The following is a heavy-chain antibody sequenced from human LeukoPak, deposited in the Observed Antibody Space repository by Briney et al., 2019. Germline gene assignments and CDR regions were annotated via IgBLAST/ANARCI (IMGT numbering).Heavy chain of an antibody. CDR3: AKDLGRYRNNYFDY. CDR2: ISGSGGGT. V-gene: IGHV3-23*01. J-gene: IGHJ4*02. CDR1: GFTFSDYY. D-gene: IGHD1-26*01. Sequence: GGSLRLSCASSGFTFSDYYMSWVRQAPEKGLEWVATISGSGGGTYYADSVKGRFTISRDDSKNTLCLQMNSLRAEDTAVYYCAKDLGRYRNNYFDYWGQGTLVTVSS.